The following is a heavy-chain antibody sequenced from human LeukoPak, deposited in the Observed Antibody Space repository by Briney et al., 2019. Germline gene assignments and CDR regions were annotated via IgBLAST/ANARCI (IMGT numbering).Heavy chain of an antibody. CDR1: GYSFTSYW. Sequence: GESLKISCKGSGYSFTSYWIGWVRQMPGKGLEWMGIIYPGDSDTRYSPSFQGQVTISADKSISTAYLQWSSLKASDTAMYYCARPSNYDILTGSEFYFDYWGQGTLVTVSS. J-gene: IGHJ4*02. CDR3: ARPSNYDILTGSEFYFDY. D-gene: IGHD3-9*01. V-gene: IGHV5-51*01. CDR2: IYPGDSDT.